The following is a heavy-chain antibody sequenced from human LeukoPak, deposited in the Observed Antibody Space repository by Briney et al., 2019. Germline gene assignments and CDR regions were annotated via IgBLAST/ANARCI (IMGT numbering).Heavy chain of an antibody. Sequence: GGSLRLSCAASGFAVTSNYMSWVRQAPGKGLEWVSLIYIGGGSTTYYADSVKGRFTISEHSNTLYLQMSSLRPEDTAVYYCARVAARGPFDYWGQGTLVTVSS. V-gene: IGHV3-53*04. CDR2: IYIGGGSTT. D-gene: IGHD6-6*01. CDR3: ARVAARGPFDY. J-gene: IGHJ4*02. CDR1: GFAVTSNY.